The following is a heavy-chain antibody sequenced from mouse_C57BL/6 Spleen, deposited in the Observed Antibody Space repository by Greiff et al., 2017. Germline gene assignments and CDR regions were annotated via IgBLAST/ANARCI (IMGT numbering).Heavy chain of an antibody. CDR2: ISDGGSYT. V-gene: IGHV5-4*03. D-gene: IGHD2-14*01. J-gene: IGHJ2*01. CDR1: GFTFSSYA. CDR3: ARHRYFDY. Sequence: EVKLVESGGGLVKPGGSLKLSCAASGFTFSSYAMSWVRQTPEKRLEWVATISDGGSYTYYPDNVKGRFTISRDNAKNNLYLQMSHLKSEDTAMYYCARHRYFDYWGQGTTLTVSS.